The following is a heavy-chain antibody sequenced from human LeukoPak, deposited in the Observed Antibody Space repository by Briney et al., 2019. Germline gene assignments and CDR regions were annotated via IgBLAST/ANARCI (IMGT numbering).Heavy chain of an antibody. CDR1: GFTFSSYS. Sequence: PGGSLRLSCAASGFTFSSYSMNWVRQAPGKGLEWVSYISSSSSTIYYADSVKGRFTISRDNAKNSLYLQMNSLRAEDTAVYYCARDSVRLYETDPDIVVVPAAAETYYYYYYMDVWGKGTTVTVSS. CDR3: ARDSVRLYETDPDIVVVPAAAETYYYYYYMDV. CDR2: ISSSSSTI. D-gene: IGHD2-2*01. V-gene: IGHV3-48*04. J-gene: IGHJ6*03.